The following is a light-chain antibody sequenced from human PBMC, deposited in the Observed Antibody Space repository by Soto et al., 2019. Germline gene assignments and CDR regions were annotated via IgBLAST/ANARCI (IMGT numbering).Light chain of an antibody. J-gene: IGKJ1*01. CDR3: QQYNNWPKT. CDR2: GAS. CDR1: QSVSSN. V-gene: IGKV3-15*01. Sequence: EIVMTQSPATLSVSPGERATLSCRASQSVSSNLAWYQQKPGQAPRLLIYGASTRATGIPARFSGSGSGTEFPLTISRLQAEDVAVYYCQQYNNWPKTFGQGTKVEIK.